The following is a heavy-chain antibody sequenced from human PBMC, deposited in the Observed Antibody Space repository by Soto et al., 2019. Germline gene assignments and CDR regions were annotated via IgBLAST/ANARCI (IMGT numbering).Heavy chain of an antibody. Sequence: QVQLVQSGAEVKKPGASVKVSCKASGYTFTNYYLHWVRQAPGQGLEWMGIINPSGGSTNYAQKFQGRVTMTRDTSTSTVYMELSSLRSEDTAVYYCVRDRSSRWFYFDYWGQGALVTVSS. CDR1: GYTFTNYY. CDR3: VRDRSSRWFYFDY. CDR2: INPSGGST. D-gene: IGHD2-2*01. V-gene: IGHV1-46*01. J-gene: IGHJ4*02.